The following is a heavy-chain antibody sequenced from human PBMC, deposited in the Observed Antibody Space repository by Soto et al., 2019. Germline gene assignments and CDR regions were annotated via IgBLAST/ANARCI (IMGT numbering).Heavy chain of an antibody. V-gene: IGHV4-4*02. J-gene: IGHJ4*02. CDR2: IYHAGST. Sequence: QVQLQESGPRLVKPSGTLSLTCTVSGGSITNSNWWSWVRLPPVKGLEWIGDIYHAGSTKYNPSLERRVTMSVDTSNNQFALTLTSVTAADTAVYFCARGPPIVGNTTPLDSWGQGTLVTVS. D-gene: IGHD1-26*01. CDR1: GGSITNSNW. CDR3: ARGPPIVGNTTPLDS.